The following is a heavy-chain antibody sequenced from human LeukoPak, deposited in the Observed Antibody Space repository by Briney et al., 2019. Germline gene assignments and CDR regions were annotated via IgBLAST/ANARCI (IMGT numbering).Heavy chain of an antibody. Sequence: GASVKVSCKASGYTFTDYYIQWVRQAPGQGLKWLGWINPNNGGIKYAQKFQGRVTVTRDTSISTAYMELSSLRSEDTAVYYCTRSGFGGGVHFDYWGQGTPVTVSS. D-gene: IGHD3-16*01. CDR3: TRSGFGGGVHFDY. CDR2: INPNNGGI. J-gene: IGHJ4*02. V-gene: IGHV1-2*02. CDR1: GYTFTDYY.